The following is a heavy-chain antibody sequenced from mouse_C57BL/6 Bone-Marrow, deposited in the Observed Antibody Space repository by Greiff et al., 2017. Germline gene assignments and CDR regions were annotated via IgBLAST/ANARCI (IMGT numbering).Heavy chain of an antibody. CDR2: IDPSDSET. CDR3: AGWLRPYWYFDV. J-gene: IGHJ1*03. V-gene: IGHV1-52*01. D-gene: IGHD2-2*01. CDR1: GYTFTSYW. Sequence: QVQLQQPGAELVRPGSSVKLSCKASGYTFTSYWMHWVKQRPIQGLEWIGNIDPSDSETHYNQKFKDKATLTVDKSSSTAYMQLSSLTSEDSAVYYCAGWLRPYWYFDVWGTGTTVTVSS.